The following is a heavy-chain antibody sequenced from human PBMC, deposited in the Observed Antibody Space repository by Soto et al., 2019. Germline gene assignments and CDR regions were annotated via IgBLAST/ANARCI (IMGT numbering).Heavy chain of an antibody. CDR1: GYTFTGYY. J-gene: IGHJ4*02. CDR3: ARAGYCSGGTCFHGNCDY. Sequence: ASVKVSCKASGYTFTGYYMHWVRQAPGQGLEWMGWINPNSGGTNYAQKFQGWVTMTRDTSMSTAYLELSSLRSEDTAVYYCARAGYCSGGTCFHGNCDYWGQGTLVTVSS. CDR2: INPNSGGT. V-gene: IGHV1-2*04. D-gene: IGHD2-15*01.